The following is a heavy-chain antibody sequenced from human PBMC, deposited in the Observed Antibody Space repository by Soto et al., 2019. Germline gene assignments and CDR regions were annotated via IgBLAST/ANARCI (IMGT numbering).Heavy chain of an antibody. D-gene: IGHD6-19*01. J-gene: IGHJ1*01. CDR1: GFTFSSYG. V-gene: IGHV3-30*18. CDR2: ISYDGSNK. Sequence: QVQLVESGGGVVQPGRSLRLSCAASGFTFSSYGMHWVRQAPGKGLEWVAVISYDGSNKYYADSVKGRFTISRDNSKNTLYLQMNSLRAEDTAVYYCAKEQGIAVASTVYFQHWGQGTLVTVSS. CDR3: AKEQGIAVASTVYFQH.